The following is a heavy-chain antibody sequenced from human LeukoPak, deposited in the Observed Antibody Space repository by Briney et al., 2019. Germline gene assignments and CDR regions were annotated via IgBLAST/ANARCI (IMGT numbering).Heavy chain of an antibody. D-gene: IGHD1-26*01. Sequence: PGGSLRLSCAASGFXFSSYWMHWVRQAPGKGLVWVSSINSDGSSTSYADSVKGRFTISRDNAKHTLYLQMNSLRAEDTAVYYCARVGRELTIDYWGQGTLVTVSS. CDR2: INSDGSST. J-gene: IGHJ4*02. CDR1: GFXFSSYW. V-gene: IGHV3-74*01. CDR3: ARVGRELTIDY.